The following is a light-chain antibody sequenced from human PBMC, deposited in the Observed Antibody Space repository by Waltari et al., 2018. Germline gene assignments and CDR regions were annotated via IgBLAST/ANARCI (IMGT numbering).Light chain of an antibody. V-gene: IGLV1-44*01. CDR3: SVWDDSLSGPV. CDR2: DID. J-gene: IGLJ2*01. CDR1: SSNVGSNS. Sequence: QSVVTQPPSASGAPGQRVTISCSGSSSNVGSNSIKWSQQLPGTAPKVVMYDIDRRPSGVPDRFSGSRSGTTASLTISGLQSEDEADYYCSVWDDSLSGPVFGGGTKLTVL.